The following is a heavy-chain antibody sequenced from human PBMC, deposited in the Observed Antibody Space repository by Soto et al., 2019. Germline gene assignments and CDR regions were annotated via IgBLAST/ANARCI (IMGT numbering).Heavy chain of an antibody. CDR2: IRYDGSNT. J-gene: IGHJ6*02. CDR1: GFTFSGYG. Sequence: QPGGSLRLSCAASGFTFSGYGMHWVRQAPGKGLEWVAVIRYDGSNTYYADSVKGRFTISRDNPKNTLYLQMNSLRAEDTAVYYCAADQRATGKFYYYGMDVWGQGTTVTV. V-gene: IGHV3-30*02. CDR3: AADQRATGKFYYYGMDV.